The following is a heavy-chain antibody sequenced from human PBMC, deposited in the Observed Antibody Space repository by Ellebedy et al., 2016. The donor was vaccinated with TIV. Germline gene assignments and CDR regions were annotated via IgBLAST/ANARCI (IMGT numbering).Heavy chain of an antibody. Sequence: PGGSLRLSCVASGFTFSRHYMHWVRQAPGKGLVWVSRIKDDGSETSYADSVKGRFTISRDNSKNTLYLQMNSLRAEDTAVYYCARDGIVGGPTEYYFDSWGQGTLVTVSS. V-gene: IGHV3-74*01. CDR1: GFTFSRHY. CDR2: IKDDGSET. D-gene: IGHD1-26*01. CDR3: ARDGIVGGPTEYYFDS. J-gene: IGHJ4*02.